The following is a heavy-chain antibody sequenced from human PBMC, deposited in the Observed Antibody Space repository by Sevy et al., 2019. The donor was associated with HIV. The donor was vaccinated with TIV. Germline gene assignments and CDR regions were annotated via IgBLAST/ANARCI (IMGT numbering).Heavy chain of an antibody. Sequence: TLSLTCTVSGGSISSSGYYWSWIRQHPGKGLDWIGHIYYSGSTYYNPSLKSRVTISVDTSKNQFSLKLSSVTASDTAVYYCARREVRADVYYYYYMDVWGKGTTVTVSS. J-gene: IGHJ6*03. CDR2: IYYSGST. CDR1: GGSISSSGYY. CDR3: ARREVRADVYYYYYMDV. V-gene: IGHV4-31*03. D-gene: IGHD3-10*01.